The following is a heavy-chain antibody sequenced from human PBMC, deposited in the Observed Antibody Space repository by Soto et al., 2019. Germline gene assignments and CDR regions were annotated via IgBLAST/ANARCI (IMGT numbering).Heavy chain of an antibody. Sequence: PSETLCLTCTFSGASISVFYWSWIRKSAGKGLDWIGRIYATGTTDYNPSLKSRVMMSVDTSKKQFSLKLRSVTAADTAVYYCVRDGTKNLRDWFDPWGQGISVTVSS. CDR2: IYATGTT. J-gene: IGHJ5*02. CDR1: GASISVFY. CDR3: VRDGTKNLRDWFDP. D-gene: IGHD1-1*01. V-gene: IGHV4-4*07.